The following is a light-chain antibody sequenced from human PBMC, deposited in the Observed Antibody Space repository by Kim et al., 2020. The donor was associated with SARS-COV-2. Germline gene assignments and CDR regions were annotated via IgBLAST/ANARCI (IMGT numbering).Light chain of an antibody. V-gene: IGKV3-11*01. J-gene: IGKJ4*02. Sequence: PGEGAILSCRASQSIGSSLGRCQREPGQAPRLLIYDAAIRAAGIPDRFSGGGSGTDITRTIGSLEPEDFAVYYCQQRNYWPPAVTFGGGTKVDIK. CDR1: QSIGSS. CDR3: QQRNYWPPAVT. CDR2: DAA.